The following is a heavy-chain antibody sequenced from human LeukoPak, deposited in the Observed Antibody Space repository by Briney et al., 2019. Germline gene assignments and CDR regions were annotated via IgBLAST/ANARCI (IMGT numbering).Heavy chain of an antibody. CDR3: ARVQRYYDILTGYYKLGYFDY. CDR2: INPNSGGT. V-gene: IGHV1-2*02. CDR1: GYTFTGYY. J-gene: IGHJ4*02. Sequence: ASVKVSCKASGYTFTGYYMHWVRQAPGQGLEWMGWINPNSGGTNYAQKFQGRVTMTRDTSISTAYMELSRLRSDDTAVYYCARVQRYYDILTGYYKLGYFDYWGQGTLVTVSS. D-gene: IGHD3-9*01.